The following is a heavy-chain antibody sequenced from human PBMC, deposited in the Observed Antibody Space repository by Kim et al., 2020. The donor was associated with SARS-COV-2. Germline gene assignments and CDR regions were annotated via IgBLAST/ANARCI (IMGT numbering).Heavy chain of an antibody. CDR2: ISSSGSTI. Sequence: GGSLRLSCAASGFTFSSYEMNWVRQAPGKGLEWVSYISSSGSTIYYADSVKGRFTISRDNAKNSLYLQMNSLRAEDTAVYYCARVAYCGGDCYIEYYFDYWGQGTLVTVSS. V-gene: IGHV3-48*03. D-gene: IGHD2-21*02. CDR1: GFTFSSYE. CDR3: ARVAYCGGDCYIEYYFDY. J-gene: IGHJ4*02.